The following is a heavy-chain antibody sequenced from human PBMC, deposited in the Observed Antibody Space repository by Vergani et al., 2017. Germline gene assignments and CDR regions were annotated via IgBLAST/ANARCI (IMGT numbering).Heavy chain of an antibody. Sequence: EVQLLESGGGLVQPGGSLRLSCAASGFTFSSYAMSWVRQAPGKGLEWVSAISWNSGSIGYADSVKGRFTISRDNAKNSLYLQMNSLRAEDTALYYCAKAKSYSSGTPFDYWGQGTLVTVSS. V-gene: IGHV3-9*01. CDR2: ISWNSGSI. CDR3: AKAKSYSSGTPFDY. D-gene: IGHD6-19*01. CDR1: GFTFSSYA. J-gene: IGHJ4*02.